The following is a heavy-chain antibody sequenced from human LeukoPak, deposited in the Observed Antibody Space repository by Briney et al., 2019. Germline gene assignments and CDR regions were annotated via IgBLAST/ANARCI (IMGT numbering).Heavy chain of an antibody. CDR3: ARVTEGFWSGYLFDY. CDR1: GGSISSYY. Sequence: PSETLSLTCTVSGGSISSYYWSWIRQPPGKGLEWIGYIYYSGSTNYNPSLKSRVTISVDTSKNQFSLKLSSVTAADTAVYYCARVTEGFWSGYLFDYWGQGTLVTVSS. V-gene: IGHV4-59*01. D-gene: IGHD3-3*01. CDR2: IYYSGST. J-gene: IGHJ4*02.